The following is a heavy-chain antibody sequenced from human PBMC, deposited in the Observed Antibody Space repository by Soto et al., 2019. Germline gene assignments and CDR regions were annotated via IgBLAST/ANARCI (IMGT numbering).Heavy chain of an antibody. Sequence: GGSLRLSCAASGFTFSSYGMHWVRQAPGKGLEWVAVISYDGSNKYYADSVKGRFTISRDNSKNTLYLQMNSLRAEDTAVYYCAKDLALVVVPAAIWDGMDVWGQGTTVTVSS. CDR2: ISYDGSNK. J-gene: IGHJ6*02. D-gene: IGHD2-2*01. CDR3: AKDLALVVVPAAIWDGMDV. V-gene: IGHV3-30*18. CDR1: GFTFSSYG.